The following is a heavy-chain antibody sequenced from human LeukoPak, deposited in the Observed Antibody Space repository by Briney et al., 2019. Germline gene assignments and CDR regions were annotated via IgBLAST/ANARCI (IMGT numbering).Heavy chain of an antibody. V-gene: IGHV3-53*01. J-gene: IGHJ4*02. CDR3: ARGDSGKWNYKRGFDY. CDR2: IYSGGST. CDR1: GFTFTNAW. D-gene: IGHD1-26*01. Sequence: GGSLRLSCAASGFTFTNAWMSWVRQAPGKGLEWVSVIYSGGSTNYADSVKGRFTISRDNSKNTLYLQMNSLRAEDTAVYYYARGDSGKWNYKRGFDYWGQGTLVTVSS.